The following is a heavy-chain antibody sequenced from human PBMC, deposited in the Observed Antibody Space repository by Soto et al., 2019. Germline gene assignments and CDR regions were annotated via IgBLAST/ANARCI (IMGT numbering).Heavy chain of an antibody. CDR3: ARWMPAAERFDI. D-gene: IGHD6-25*01. J-gene: IGHJ3*02. Sequence: GESLKSSCKGSGYSFTNYWIAWVRQMPGKGLEWMGIIYPGDSDTRYSPSFQGQVTISADKSITTAHLQWSSLTASDSAMYYCARWMPAAERFDIWGQGTMFTV. CDR2: IYPGDSDT. V-gene: IGHV5-51*01. CDR1: GYSFTNYW.